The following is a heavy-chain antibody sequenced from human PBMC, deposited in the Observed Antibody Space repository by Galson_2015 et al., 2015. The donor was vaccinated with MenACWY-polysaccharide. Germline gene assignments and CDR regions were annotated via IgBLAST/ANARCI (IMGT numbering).Heavy chain of an antibody. D-gene: IGHD3-16*01. J-gene: IGHJ4*02. CDR1: GYTFTGYY. CDR2: INPNSGGT. V-gene: IGHV1-2*02. Sequence: SVKVSCKASGYTFTGYYMHWVRQAPGQGLEWMGWINPNSGGTNYAQKFQGRVTMTRDTSISTAYMELSRLRSDDTAVYYCVSSDVPPTHLLGDYSGQGTLVTVSS. CDR3: VSSDVPPTHLLGDY.